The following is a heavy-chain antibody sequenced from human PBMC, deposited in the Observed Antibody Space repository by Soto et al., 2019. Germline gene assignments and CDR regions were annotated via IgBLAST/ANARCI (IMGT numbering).Heavy chain of an antibody. D-gene: IGHD3-10*01. CDR2: IYYTGST. Sequence: QVQLQESGPGLVKPSQTLSLTCTVSGGSISSGGYYWSWIRQHPGKGLEWIGYIYYTGSTYYNPSLRSRVPVLVDTSKNQFSLKLSSVTAADTAVYYCAKYGSGLFDPWGQGTLVTVSS. J-gene: IGHJ5*02. V-gene: IGHV4-31*03. CDR3: AKYGSGLFDP. CDR1: GGSISSGGYY.